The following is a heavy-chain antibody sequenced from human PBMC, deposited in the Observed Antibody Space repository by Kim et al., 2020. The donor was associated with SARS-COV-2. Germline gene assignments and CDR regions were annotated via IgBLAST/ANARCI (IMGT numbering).Heavy chain of an antibody. CDR3: ARHRASGISAFDY. J-gene: IGHJ4*01. D-gene: IGHD1-20*01. CDR2: IYYTGST. Sequence: SETLSLTCTVSGCSISSSSYYWGWIRQPPGKGLEWSGSIYYTGSTYYDPSLNSRTTLSVDTSKNQFSLKLSSVTAAATAVYYWARHRASGISAFDYWG. V-gene: IGHV4-39*01. CDR1: GCSISSSSYY.